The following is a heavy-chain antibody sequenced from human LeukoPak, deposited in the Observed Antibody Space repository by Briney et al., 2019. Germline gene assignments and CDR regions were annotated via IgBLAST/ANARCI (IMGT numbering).Heavy chain of an antibody. D-gene: IGHD6-19*01. CDR1: GFTFSFYS. Sequence: GGSLRLSCAASGFTFSFYSMSWVRQAPGKGLEWVSGINWNGGSTVYADSVKGRFTISRDNAKNSLYLQMNSLRAENTALYYCARDLDSSGWPQTHYFDYWGQGTLVTVSS. V-gene: IGHV3-20*04. CDR3: ARDLDSSGWPQTHYFDY. CDR2: INWNGGST. J-gene: IGHJ4*02.